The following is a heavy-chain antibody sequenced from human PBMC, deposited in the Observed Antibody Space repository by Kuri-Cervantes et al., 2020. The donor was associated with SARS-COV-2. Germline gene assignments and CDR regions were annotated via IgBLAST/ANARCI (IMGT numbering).Heavy chain of an antibody. Sequence: ASVKVSCKASGGTFSSYAISWVRQAPGQGLEWMGWISAYNGNTNYAQKLQGRVTMTTDTSTSTAYMELRSLRSDDTAVYYCATSEYGVDAFDIWGQGTMVTVSS. CDR2: ISAYNGNT. J-gene: IGHJ3*02. V-gene: IGHV1-18*01. D-gene: IGHD2-2*01. CDR3: ATSEYGVDAFDI. CDR1: GGTFSSYA.